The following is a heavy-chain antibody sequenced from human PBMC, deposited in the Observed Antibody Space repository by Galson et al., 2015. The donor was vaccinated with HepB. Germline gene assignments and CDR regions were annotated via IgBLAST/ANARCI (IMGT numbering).Heavy chain of an antibody. Sequence: SLRLSCAASGFTFDTYAIHWVRQAPGRGLEWVAVISYDGVNIYYADSVKGRFTISRDNSKNTLYLQMNSLIVEDTAVYYCARDRHYTTLSGRRFDYWGQGTLVTVSS. CDR3: ARDRHYTTLSGRRFDY. V-gene: IGHV3-30-3*01. D-gene: IGHD2/OR15-2a*01. CDR1: GFTFDTYA. J-gene: IGHJ4*01. CDR2: ISYDGVNI.